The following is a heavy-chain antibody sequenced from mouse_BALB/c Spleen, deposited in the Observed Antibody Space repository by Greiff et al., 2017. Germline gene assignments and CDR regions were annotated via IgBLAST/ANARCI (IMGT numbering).Heavy chain of an antibody. CDR2: INPSSGYT. J-gene: IGHJ2*01. CDR1: GYTFTSYT. Sequence: VQLVESGAELARPGASVKMSCKASGYTFTSYTMHWVKQRPGQGLEWIGYINPSSGYTNYNQKFKDKATLTADKSSSTAYMQLSSLTSEDSAVYYCASRGYFDYWGQGTTLTVSS. CDR3: ASRGYFDY. D-gene: IGHD3-1*01. V-gene: IGHV1-4*01.